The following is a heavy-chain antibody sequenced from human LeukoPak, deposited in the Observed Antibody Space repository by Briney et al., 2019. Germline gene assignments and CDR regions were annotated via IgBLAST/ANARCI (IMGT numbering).Heavy chain of an antibody. D-gene: IGHD3-16*01. V-gene: IGHV3-48*01. J-gene: IGHJ3*02. CDR2: ISSSSSTI. CDR3: ARDGGDGAFDM. Sequence: GGSLRLSCAASGFTFSSYSMNWVRQAPGKGLEWVSYISSSSSTIYYADSVKGRFTISRDNAKNSLYLQMNSLRAEDTAVYYCARDGGDGAFDMWGQGTMVTVSS. CDR1: GFTFSSYS.